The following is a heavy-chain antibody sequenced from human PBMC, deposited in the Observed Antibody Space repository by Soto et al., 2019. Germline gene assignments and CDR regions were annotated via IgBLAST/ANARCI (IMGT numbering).Heavy chain of an antibody. V-gene: IGHV3-73*01. CDR3: TRPGVFPGY. Sequence: RRLSCAASGFTFSGSAMHWVRQASGKGLEWVGRIRSKANSYATAYAASVKGRFTISRDDSKNTAYLQMNSLKTEDTAVYYCTRPGVFPGYWGQGTLVTVYS. CDR2: IRSKANSYAT. CDR1: GFTFSGSA. J-gene: IGHJ4*02. D-gene: IGHD3-10*01.